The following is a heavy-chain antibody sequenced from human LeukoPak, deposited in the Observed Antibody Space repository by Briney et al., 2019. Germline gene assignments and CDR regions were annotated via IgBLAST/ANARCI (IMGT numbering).Heavy chain of an antibody. J-gene: IGHJ1*01. CDR2: ISNSGSTI. V-gene: IGHV3-11*04. CDR1: GFTFSDYY. CDR3: AKDKKYQLLPEYFQH. Sequence: PGGSLRLSCAASGFTFSDYYMSWIRQAPGKGLEWVSYISNSGSTIYYADSVKGRFTISRDNAKNSVYLQMNSLRAEDTAVYYCAKDKKYQLLPEYFQHWGQGTLVTVSS. D-gene: IGHD2-2*01.